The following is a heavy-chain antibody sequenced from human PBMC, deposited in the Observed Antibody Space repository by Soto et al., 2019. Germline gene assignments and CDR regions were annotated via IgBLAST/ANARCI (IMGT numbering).Heavy chain of an antibody. CDR2: FDPEDGET. Sequence: ASVKVSCKVSGYTLTELSMHWVRQAPGKGLEWMGGFDPEDGETIYAQKFQGRVTMTEDTSTDTAYMELSSLRSEDTAVYYFATALDCSGGSCYRAQYNWFDPWGQGTLVTVSS. V-gene: IGHV1-24*01. CDR3: ATALDCSGGSCYRAQYNWFDP. D-gene: IGHD2-15*01. J-gene: IGHJ5*02. CDR1: GYTLTELS.